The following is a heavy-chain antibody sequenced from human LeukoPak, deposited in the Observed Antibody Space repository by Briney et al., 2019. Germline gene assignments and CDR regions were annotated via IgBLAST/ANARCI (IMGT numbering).Heavy chain of an antibody. CDR2: INAGNGNT. CDR1: GYTFTSYA. D-gene: IGHD1-26*01. Sequence: GASVKVSCKASGYTFTSYAMHWVRQAPGQRLEWMGWINAGNGNTKYSQKFQGRVTITRDTSASTAYMELSGLRSEDTAVYYCARDIRYGGLNWFDPWGQGTLVTVSS. J-gene: IGHJ5*02. V-gene: IGHV1-3*01. CDR3: ARDIRYGGLNWFDP.